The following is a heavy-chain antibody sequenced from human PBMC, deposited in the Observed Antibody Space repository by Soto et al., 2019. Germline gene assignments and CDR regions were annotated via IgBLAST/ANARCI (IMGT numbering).Heavy chain of an antibody. CDR3: ARGIWVRGIIGFNWFDP. D-gene: IGHD3-10*01. Sequence: ASVKVSCKASGYTFTSYAMHWVRQAPGQRLESMGWINAGNGNTKYSQKFQGRVTITRDTSASTAYMELSSATAADTAMYYCARGIWVRGIIGFNWFDPWGQGTLVTVSS. CDR2: INAGNGNT. CDR1: GYTFTSYA. V-gene: IGHV1-3*01. J-gene: IGHJ5*02.